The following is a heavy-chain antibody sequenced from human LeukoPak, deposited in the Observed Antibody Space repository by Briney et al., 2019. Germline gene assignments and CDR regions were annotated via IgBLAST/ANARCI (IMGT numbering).Heavy chain of an antibody. J-gene: IGHJ4*02. CDR1: GFTFSSYS. CDR3: ASLTVVTQRFDY. V-gene: IGHV3-21*01. Sequence: PGGSLRLSCAASGFTFSSYSMNWVRQAPGKGLEWVSSISSSSSYIYYADSVKGRFTISRDSAKNSLYLQMNSLRAEDTAVYYCASLTVVTQRFDYWGQGTLVTVSS. CDR2: ISSSSSYI. D-gene: IGHD4-23*01.